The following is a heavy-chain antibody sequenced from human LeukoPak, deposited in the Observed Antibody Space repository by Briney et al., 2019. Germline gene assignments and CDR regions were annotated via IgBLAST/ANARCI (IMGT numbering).Heavy chain of an antibody. J-gene: IGHJ6*03. V-gene: IGHV1-8*01. CDR2: MNPNSGNT. D-gene: IGHD2-21*02. CDR1: GYTFTSYD. Sequence: GASVKVSCKASGYTFTSYDINWVRQATGQGLEWMGWMNPNSGNTGYAQKFQGRVTMTRNTSISTAYMELSSLRSEDTAVFYCARVIVGVTFYYYYYYMDVWGKGTTVTLSS. CDR3: ARVIVGVTFYYYYYYMDV.